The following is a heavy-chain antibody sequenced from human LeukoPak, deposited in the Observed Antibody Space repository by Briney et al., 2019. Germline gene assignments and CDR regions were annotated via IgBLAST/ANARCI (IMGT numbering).Heavy chain of an antibody. V-gene: IGHV4-34*01. CDR2: INHSGST. D-gene: IGHD6-6*01. Sequence: SETLSLTCAVYGGSFSGYYWSWVRQPPGKGLEWIGEINHSGSTNYNPSLKSRVTISVDTSKNQFSLKLSSVTAADTAVYYCARAPRSIRHYYYGMDVWGKGTTVTVSS. J-gene: IGHJ6*04. CDR3: ARAPRSIRHYYYGMDV. CDR1: GGSFSGYY.